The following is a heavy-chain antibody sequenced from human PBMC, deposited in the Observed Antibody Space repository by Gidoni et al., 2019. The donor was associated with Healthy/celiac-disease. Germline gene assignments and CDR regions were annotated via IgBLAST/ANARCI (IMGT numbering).Heavy chain of an antibody. CDR2: MSYDGSNK. Sequence: QVQLVESGGGVVQPGRSLRLSCAASGFTFSSYGMPWVRQAPGKGLEWVAVMSYDGSNKYYADSVKGRFTISRDNSKNTLYLQMNSLRAEDTAVYYCAKDGVSLVVTAISNYFDYWGQGTLVTVSS. V-gene: IGHV3-30*18. CDR3: AKDGVSLVVTAISNYFDY. D-gene: IGHD2-21*02. CDR1: GFTFSSYG. J-gene: IGHJ4*02.